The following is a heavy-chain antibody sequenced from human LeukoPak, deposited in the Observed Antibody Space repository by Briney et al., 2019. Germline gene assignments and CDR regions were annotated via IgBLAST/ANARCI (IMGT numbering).Heavy chain of an antibody. CDR2: INHSGST. V-gene: IGHV4-39*07. J-gene: IGHJ6*02. Sequence: NPSETLSLTCTVSGGSIRSSYYYWSWIRQPPGKGLEWIGEINHSGSTNYNPSLKSRVTISVDTSKNQFSLKLSSVTAADTAVYYCARGRGDIVVVPAAIYYGMDVWGQGTTVTVSS. CDR1: GGSIRSSYYY. CDR3: ARGRGDIVVVPAAIYYGMDV. D-gene: IGHD2-2*01.